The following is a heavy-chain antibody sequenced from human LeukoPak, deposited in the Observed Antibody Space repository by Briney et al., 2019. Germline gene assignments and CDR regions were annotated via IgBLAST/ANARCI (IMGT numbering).Heavy chain of an antibody. Sequence: GGSLRLSCAASGFTFSTYSMNWVRQAPGKGLEWVSYISSSSSSIYYADSVKGRFTISRDNAKNSLYLQMNSLRDEDTAVYYCARSVVTLYWYFDLWGRGTLVTVSS. CDR3: ARSVVTLYWYFDL. CDR2: ISSSSSSI. D-gene: IGHD4-23*01. J-gene: IGHJ2*01. V-gene: IGHV3-48*02. CDR1: GFTFSTYS.